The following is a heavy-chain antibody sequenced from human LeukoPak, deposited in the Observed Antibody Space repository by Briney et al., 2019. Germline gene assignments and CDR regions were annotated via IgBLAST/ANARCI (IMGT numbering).Heavy chain of an antibody. CDR1: GFTFSDYW. J-gene: IGHJ3*02. CDR2: INYDGTTT. V-gene: IGHV3-74*01. Sequence: GGSLRLSCAASGFTFSDYWMHWVRQAPGKGLVWVSRINYDGTTTGYADSVKGRFTISRDNAKNTLYLQMNSLRAEDTAVYYCARRDVFDIWGQGTMVTVSS. CDR3: ARRDVFDI.